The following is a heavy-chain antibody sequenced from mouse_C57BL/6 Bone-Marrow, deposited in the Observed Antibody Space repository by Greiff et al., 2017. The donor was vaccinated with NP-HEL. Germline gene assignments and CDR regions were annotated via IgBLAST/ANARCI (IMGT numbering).Heavy chain of an antibody. CDR2: LFPGSGST. Sequence: QVQLQQSGPELVRPGASVKISCKAPGYTFTSHWMQWVRQRPGQGLEWIGELFPGSGSTYYPATFQGKATLTVDTSSSTAYMQLSSLTSEDSSVYFCARARLLLYAMDYWGQGTSVTVSS. CDR3: ARARLLLYAMDY. D-gene: IGHD2-3*01. V-gene: IGHV1-56*01. CDR1: GYTFTSHW. J-gene: IGHJ4*01.